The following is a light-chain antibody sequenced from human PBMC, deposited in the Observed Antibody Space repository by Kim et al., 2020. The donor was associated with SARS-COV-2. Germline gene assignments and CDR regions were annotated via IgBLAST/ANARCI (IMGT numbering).Light chain of an antibody. CDR2: QDI. J-gene: IGLJ2*01. Sequence: SYELTQPPSVSVSPGQTASIPCSGDKLGDKYACWYQQKPGQSPVLVIYQDIKRPSGIPERFSGSNSENTATLTISGTQAMDEADYYCQAWDSGTVGFGGGTQLTVL. CDR3: QAWDSGTVG. CDR1: KLGDKY. V-gene: IGLV3-1*01.